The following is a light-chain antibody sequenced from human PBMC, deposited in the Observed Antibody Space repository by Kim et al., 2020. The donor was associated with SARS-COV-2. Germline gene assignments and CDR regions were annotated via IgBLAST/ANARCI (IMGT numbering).Light chain of an antibody. CDR1: QSISSN. Sequence: LAPREKAHLACRASQSISSNVAWYKPKAGQAPRLVIYDASNRATGIPARFSGSGSRTDFTLPISSLEAEDFAVYYCQQRNSWPLTFGVGTKVEIK. CDR2: DAS. CDR3: QQRNSWPLT. J-gene: IGKJ4*01. V-gene: IGKV3-11*01.